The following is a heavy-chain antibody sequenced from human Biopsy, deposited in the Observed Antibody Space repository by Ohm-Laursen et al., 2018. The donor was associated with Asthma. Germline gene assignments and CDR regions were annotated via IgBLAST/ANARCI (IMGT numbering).Heavy chain of an antibody. V-gene: IGHV1-69*13. CDR1: GGTFNTYV. Sequence: SVKVSCKSLGGTFNTYVIGWLRQAPGQGLEWMGGIKSVFGTTNYPQKFQDRVTITADDSTSTVYMELSSLRSEDTAMSYCARKAGSCISRTCYSLDFWGQGTLVTDSS. J-gene: IGHJ4*02. CDR2: IKSVFGTT. D-gene: IGHD2-2*01. CDR3: ARKAGSCISRTCYSLDF.